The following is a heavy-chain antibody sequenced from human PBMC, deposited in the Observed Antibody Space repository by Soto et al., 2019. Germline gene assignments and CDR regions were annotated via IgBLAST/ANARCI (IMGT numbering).Heavy chain of an antibody. Sequence: GASVKVSCKASGYTFTDYYIHWVRQAPGQGLQWMGWINPNSGGTNYAQTFQGRVSMTRDTSISTVYIHLSILRSDDTAVYYCATTTVHFAPPAYLDSWGQGTLVTVSS. CDR2: INPNSGGT. CDR1: GYTFTDYY. J-gene: IGHJ4*02. CDR3: ATTTVHFAPPAYLDS. D-gene: IGHD4-17*01. V-gene: IGHV1-2*02.